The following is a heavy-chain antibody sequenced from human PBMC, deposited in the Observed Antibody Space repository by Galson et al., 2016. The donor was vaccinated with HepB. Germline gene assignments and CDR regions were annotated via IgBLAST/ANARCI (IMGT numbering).Heavy chain of an antibody. CDR3: TDGGGIAAAARGLNH. D-gene: IGHD6-13*01. CDR2: ISSKAYGGTT. J-gene: IGHJ5*02. V-gene: IGHV3-49*03. Sequence: SLRLSCAASGFTFSDHAMSWFRQAPGKGLEWVGFISSKAYGGTTEFAASVKDRFTISRDDSKSIAYLQMNSLNIEDTAVYYCTDGGGIAAAARGLNHWGQGTLVTVSS. CDR1: GFTFSDHA.